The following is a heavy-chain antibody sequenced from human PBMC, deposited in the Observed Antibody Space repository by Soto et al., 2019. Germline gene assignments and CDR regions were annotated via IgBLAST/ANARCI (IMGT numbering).Heavy chain of an antibody. CDR3: ARPVEMASISRSYLFY. Sequence: SVKVSCKASGGTFSNYAINWVRQAPGQGLEWMGGIIPLFGTANYAQKFQGRVTITADESTSTAYLDLSSLRSEDTAVYYCARPVEMASISRSYLFYWGQGTLVTVPQ. J-gene: IGHJ4*02. CDR1: GGTFSNYA. V-gene: IGHV1-69*13. D-gene: IGHD2-15*01. CDR2: IIPLFGTA.